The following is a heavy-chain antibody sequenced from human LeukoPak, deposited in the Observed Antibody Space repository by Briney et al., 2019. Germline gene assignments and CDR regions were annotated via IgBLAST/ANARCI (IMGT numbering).Heavy chain of an antibody. J-gene: IGHJ4*02. Sequence: ASVSVSCTVSGYTLTELSMHWVRQAPGKGLEWMGGFDPEDGETIYAQKFQGRVTMTEDTSTDTAYMELSSLRSEDTAVYYCATITMVRRVTYFDYWGQGTLVTVSS. D-gene: IGHD3-10*01. CDR1: GYTLTELS. CDR3: ATITMVRRVTYFDY. V-gene: IGHV1-24*01. CDR2: FDPEDGET.